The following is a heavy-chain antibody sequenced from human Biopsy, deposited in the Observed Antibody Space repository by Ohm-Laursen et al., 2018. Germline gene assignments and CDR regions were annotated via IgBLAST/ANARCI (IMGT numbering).Heavy chain of an antibody. J-gene: IGHJ4*02. D-gene: IGHD5-12*01. Sequence: LRLSCTASGFTFNKHAMNWVRQPPGKGLEWLGEMSHSGSTNHNPSLKSRVTISMDTSKNQFSLKLTSVTAADTAVYYCARWEVGYSANDLRFDYWGQGTLVTVSS. CDR1: GFTFNKHA. V-gene: IGHV4-34*01. CDR3: ARWEVGYSANDLRFDY. CDR2: MSHSGST.